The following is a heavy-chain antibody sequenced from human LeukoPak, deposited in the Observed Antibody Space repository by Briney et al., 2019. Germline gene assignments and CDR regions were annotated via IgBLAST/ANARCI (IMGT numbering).Heavy chain of an antibody. CDR3: ARERSTLYCTNGVCSSNDSSGYPLDY. CDR2: IRNDGNKK. J-gene: IGHJ4*02. D-gene: IGHD2-8*01. Sequence: GGSLRLSCVASGFSFSTSGMHWVRQSPGKGLDWVAFIRNDGNKKNYAESVKGRFTISRDNSKNTLYLQMNSLRAEDTAVYYCARERSTLYCTNGVCSSNDSSGYPLDYWGLGTLVTVSS. CDR1: GFSFSTSG. V-gene: IGHV3-30*02.